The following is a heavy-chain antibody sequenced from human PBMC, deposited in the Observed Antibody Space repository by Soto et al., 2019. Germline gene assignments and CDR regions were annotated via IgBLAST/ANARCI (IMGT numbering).Heavy chain of an antibody. CDR3: TRVRVVNEPYSSSWYYFDY. CDR1: GFTFGDYA. CDR2: IRSKAYGGTT. J-gene: IGHJ4*02. D-gene: IGHD6-13*01. V-gene: IGHV3-49*03. Sequence: PGGSLRLSCTASGFTFGDYAMSWFRQAPGKGLEWVGFIRSKAYGGTTEYAASVKGRFTISRDDSKSIAYLQMNSLKTEDTAVYYCTRVRVVNEPYSSSWYYFDYWGQGTLVTVSS.